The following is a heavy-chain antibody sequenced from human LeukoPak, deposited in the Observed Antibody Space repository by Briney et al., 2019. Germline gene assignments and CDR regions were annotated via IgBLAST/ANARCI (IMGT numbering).Heavy chain of an antibody. CDR2: IKQDGSEK. CDR1: GFTFSSYW. J-gene: IGHJ5*02. CDR3: ARDRRGTIFGVGINRPGNNLFDP. V-gene: IGHV3-7*01. Sequence: GGSLRLSCAASGFTFSSYWMSWVRQAPGKGLEWVANIKQDGSEKYYVDSVKGRFTISRDNAKNSLYLQMNSLRAEDTAVYYCARDRRGTIFGVGINRPGNNLFDPWGQGTLVTVSS. D-gene: IGHD3-3*01.